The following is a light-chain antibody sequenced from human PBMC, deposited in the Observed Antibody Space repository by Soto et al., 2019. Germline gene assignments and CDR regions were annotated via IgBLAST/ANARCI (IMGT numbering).Light chain of an antibody. CDR1: QSVSSSY. Sequence: DIVLTQSPGTLSFSPGERATLSCRASQSVSSSYLAWYQQKPGQAPRLLIYGASSRATGIPDRFSGSGSGKDLTLTISRLEPEDFAVYYCQQYGSSPKTFGQGTKVDIX. V-gene: IGKV3-20*01. CDR3: QQYGSSPKT. CDR2: GAS. J-gene: IGKJ1*01.